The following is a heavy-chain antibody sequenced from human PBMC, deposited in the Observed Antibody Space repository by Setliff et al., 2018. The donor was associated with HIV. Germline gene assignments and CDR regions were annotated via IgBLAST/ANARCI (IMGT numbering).Heavy chain of an antibody. V-gene: IGHV4-34*01. J-gene: IGHJ2*01. CDR1: GGSLTASY. CDR3: ARDQRLPGVQPPYWYFDL. CDR2: ISQSGSA. Sequence: SETLSLTCAVYGGSLTASYYNWFRQPPGKGLEWIGDISQSGSASYNSSLKSRVTMSVDQSKNQLSLTLTSMTAADTAVYFCARDQRLPGVQPPYWYFDLWGRGTLVTVSS. D-gene: IGHD7-27*01.